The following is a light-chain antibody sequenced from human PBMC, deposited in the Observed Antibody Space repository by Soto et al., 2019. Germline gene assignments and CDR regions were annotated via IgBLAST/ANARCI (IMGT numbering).Light chain of an antibody. V-gene: IGLV2-14*03. CDR1: GRSGGGDNY. CDR2: DVS. J-gene: IGLJ1*01. Sequence: QSVVTKLASVSGAPGQSRTITCIARGRSGGGDNYVSGYQQDPGKAPKLMIYDVSNRPSGVSNRFSGSKSGNTASLTISGLQAEDEADYFCSSYTGSSTYVFGTGPKVTVL. CDR3: SSYTGSSTYV.